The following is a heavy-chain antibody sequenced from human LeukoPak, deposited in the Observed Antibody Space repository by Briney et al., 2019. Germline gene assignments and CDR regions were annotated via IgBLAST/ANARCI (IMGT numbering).Heavy chain of an antibody. Sequence: AGCLRLSCAASGFTVSSNYMSWVRQAPGKGLEWVLVIYSGGSTYYADSVKGRFTISRDNSKNTLCLQMNSLRAEDTAVYYRAREPYYSDSSGPVSNYWGQGTLVTVSS. CDR3: AREPYYSDSSGPVSNY. D-gene: IGHD3-22*01. J-gene: IGHJ4*02. V-gene: IGHV3-53*01. CDR2: IYSGGST. CDR1: GFTVSSNY.